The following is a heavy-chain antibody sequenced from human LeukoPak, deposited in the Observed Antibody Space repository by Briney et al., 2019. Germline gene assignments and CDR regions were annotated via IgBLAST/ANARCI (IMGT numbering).Heavy chain of an antibody. D-gene: IGHD3-3*01. J-gene: IGHJ3*02. Sequence: GGSLRLSCAASGFTFRTYWMTWVRQVPGKGLEWVSSISSSSSYIYYADSVKGRFTISRDNAKNSLYLQMNSLRAEDTAVYYCARRSYDFWSGYKAHAFDIWGQGTMVTVSS. CDR1: GFTFRTYW. CDR3: ARRSYDFWSGYKAHAFDI. V-gene: IGHV3-21*01. CDR2: ISSSSSYI.